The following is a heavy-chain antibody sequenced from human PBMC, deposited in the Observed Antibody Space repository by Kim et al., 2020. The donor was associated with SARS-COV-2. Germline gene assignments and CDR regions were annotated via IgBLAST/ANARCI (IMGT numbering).Heavy chain of an antibody. D-gene: IGHD5-18*01. CDR3: ARDKVDTASRFYYYYYGMDV. Sequence: SETLSLTCTVSGGSISSGDYYWSWIRQPPGKGLEWIGYIYYSGSTYYNPSLKSRVTISVDTSKNQFSLKLSSVTAADTAVYYCARDKVDTASRFYYYYYGMDVWGQGTTVTVSS. CDR2: IYYSGST. CDR1: GGSISSGDYY. V-gene: IGHV4-30-4*01. J-gene: IGHJ6*02.